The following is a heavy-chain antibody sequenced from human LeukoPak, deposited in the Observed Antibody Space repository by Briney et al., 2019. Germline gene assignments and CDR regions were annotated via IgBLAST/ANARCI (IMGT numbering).Heavy chain of an antibody. V-gene: IGHV1-18*01. J-gene: IGHJ4*02. CDR2: ISAYNGNT. Sequence: GASVKVSCKASGYTFTSYGISWVRQAPGQGLEWMGWISAYNGNTNYAQKLQGRVTMTTDTSTSTAHMELRSLRSDDTAVYYCAREDDPSPYFDYWGQGTLVTVSS. CDR1: GYTFTSYG. CDR3: AREDDPSPYFDY.